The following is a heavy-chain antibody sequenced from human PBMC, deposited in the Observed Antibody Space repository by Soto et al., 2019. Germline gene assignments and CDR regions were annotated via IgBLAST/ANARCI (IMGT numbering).Heavy chain of an antibody. J-gene: IGHJ2*01. CDR3: AKDRDPVIGYFDL. CDR2: ISWNSGSI. V-gene: IGHV3-9*01. CDR1: GFTFDDYA. Sequence: EVQLVESGGGLVQPGRSLRLSCAASGFTFDDYAMHWVRQAPGKGLEWVSGISWNSGSIGYADSVKGRFTISRDNAKNSLYLQMNSLRAEDTALYYCAKDRDPVIGYFDLWGRGTLVTVSS. D-gene: IGHD3-16*02.